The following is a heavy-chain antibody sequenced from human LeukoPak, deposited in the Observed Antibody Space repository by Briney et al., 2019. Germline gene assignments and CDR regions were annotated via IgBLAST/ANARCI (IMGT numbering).Heavy chain of an antibody. CDR2: VNSDGGST. J-gene: IGHJ5*02. D-gene: IGHD5-18*01. V-gene: IGHV3-74*01. CDR3: AREYRYDRYNWFDP. Sequence: PGGSLRLSCAASGFTFSNYWMHWVRRAPGKGLVWVSRVNSDGGSTRYADSVKGRFTISRDNAKNTLYLQMNSLTAEDTAVYYCAREYRYDRYNWFDPWGQGTLVTVSS. CDR1: GFTFSNYW.